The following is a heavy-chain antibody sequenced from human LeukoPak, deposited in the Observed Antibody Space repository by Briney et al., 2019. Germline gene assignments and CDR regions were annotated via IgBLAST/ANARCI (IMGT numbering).Heavy chain of an antibody. D-gene: IGHD1-26*01. CDR2: ISGSAGST. Sequence: GGSLRLSCAASGFTFSSYGMSWVRQAPGKGLEWVSTISGSAGSTYYADSVKGRFTTSRDNSKNTLYLQMNSLRADDTAIYYCARTKWQLPWAWGQGTLVTVSS. J-gene: IGHJ1*01. CDR1: GFTFSSYG. V-gene: IGHV3-23*01. CDR3: ARTKWQLPWA.